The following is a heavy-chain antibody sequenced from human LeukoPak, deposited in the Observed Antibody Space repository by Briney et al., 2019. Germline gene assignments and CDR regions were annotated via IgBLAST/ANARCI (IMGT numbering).Heavy chain of an antibody. CDR3: AKHQRGGYDSPSHS. CDR2: ISGSVDTT. D-gene: IGHD5-12*01. CDR1: GFTFSSYS. J-gene: IGHJ5*02. V-gene: IGHV3-23*01. Sequence: GGSLRLSCAASGFTFSSYSMTWVRQAPGKGLEWVSTISGSVDTTYYADSVKGRFTISRDSSKNPLFLQMDSLSAEDTAIYYCAKHQRGGYDSPSHSWGQGTLVTVSS.